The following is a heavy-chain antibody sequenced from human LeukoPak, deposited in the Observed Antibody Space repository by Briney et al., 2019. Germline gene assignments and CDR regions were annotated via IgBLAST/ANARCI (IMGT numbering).Heavy chain of an antibody. J-gene: IGHJ3*02. D-gene: IGHD4-17*01. CDR1: GGSISSYY. V-gene: IGHV4-59*08. CDR2: MYYSGSS. CDR3: ARSKSYGDPYAFDI. Sequence: PSETLSLTCTVSGGSISSYYWSWIRQPPGKGLEWIGYMYYSGSSNYNPSLKSRVTISVDTSKKQFSLKLSSVTAADTAVYYCARSKSYGDPYAFDIWGQGTMVTVSS.